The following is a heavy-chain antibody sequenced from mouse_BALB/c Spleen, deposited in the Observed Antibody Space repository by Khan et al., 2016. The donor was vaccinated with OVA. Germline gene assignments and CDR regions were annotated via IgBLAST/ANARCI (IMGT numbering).Heavy chain of an antibody. V-gene: IGHV6-6*02. CDR2: IRLKSNNYAT. CDR1: GFTFSNFW. Sequence: EVQLEESGGGLVQPGGSMKLSCVASGFTFSNFWMNWIRQSPEKGLEWVAEIRLKSNNYATHYAESVKGRFTISRDDSKSSVYLQMHNLRAEDTDIDYCSRPGGYYAWFAYWGQGTLVTVSA. D-gene: IGHD2-3*01. CDR3: SRPGGYYAWFAY. J-gene: IGHJ3*01.